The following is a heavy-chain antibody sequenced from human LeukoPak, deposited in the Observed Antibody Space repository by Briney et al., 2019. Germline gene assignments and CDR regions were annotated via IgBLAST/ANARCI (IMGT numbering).Heavy chain of an antibody. D-gene: IGHD4-23*01. CDR1: GGSISSYY. CDR3: ARMNYGGNSNRWFDP. J-gene: IGHJ5*02. V-gene: IGHV4-59*04. Sequence: SETLSLTCTVSGGSISSYYWSWVRLPPGKGLEWIGTIYYSGSTYYNPSLKSRVTMSVDTSKNQFSLNLSSLTAAGTAVYYCARMNYGGNSNRWFDPWGQGTLVTVSS. CDR2: IYYSGST.